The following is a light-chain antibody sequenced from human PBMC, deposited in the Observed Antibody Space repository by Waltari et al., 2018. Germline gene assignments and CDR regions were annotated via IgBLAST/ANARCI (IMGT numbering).Light chain of an antibody. V-gene: IGKV4-1*01. CDR2: WAD. CDR3: QQYYSDKT. J-gene: IGKJ1*01. CDR1: QSILSSSNNRNF. Sequence: DIVMTQSPNSRAVSLGERATISCKSSQSILSSSNNRNFLSWYQQKPGQPPKLLIYWADTRESGVPDRFSGSGSGTDFTLTISSLQAEDVAVYYCQQYYSDKTFGQGTKVEIK.